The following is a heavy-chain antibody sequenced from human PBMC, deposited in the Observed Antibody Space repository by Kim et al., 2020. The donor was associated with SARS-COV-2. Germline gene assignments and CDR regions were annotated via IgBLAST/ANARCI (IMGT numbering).Heavy chain of an antibody. J-gene: IGHJ6*02. D-gene: IGHD4-17*01. CDR2: ISGSGGST. CDR1: GFTFSSYA. Sequence: GGSLRLSCAASGFTFSSYAMSWVRQAPGKGLEWVSAISGSGGSTYYADSVKGRFTISRDNSKNTLYLQMNSLRAEDTAVYYCAKVGYGDYDVVIGNYYYGMDVWGQGTTVTVSS. CDR3: AKVGYGDYDVVIGNYYYGMDV. V-gene: IGHV3-23*01.